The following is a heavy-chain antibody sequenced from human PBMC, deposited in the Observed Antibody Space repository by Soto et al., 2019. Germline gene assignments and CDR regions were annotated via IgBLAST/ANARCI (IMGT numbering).Heavy chain of an antibody. D-gene: IGHD2-8*02. CDR2: INHSGST. CDR3: ARDKITGLFDY. CDR1: GGSFSGYY. J-gene: IGHJ4*02. V-gene: IGHV4-34*01. Sequence: QVQLQQWGAGLLKPSETLSLTCAVYGGSFSGYYWTWIRQPPGTGLEWIGEINHSGSTNYNPSLKSRVTISVDTSKNQFSLKLTSVTAAGTAVYYCARDKITGLFDYWGQGTLVNVSS.